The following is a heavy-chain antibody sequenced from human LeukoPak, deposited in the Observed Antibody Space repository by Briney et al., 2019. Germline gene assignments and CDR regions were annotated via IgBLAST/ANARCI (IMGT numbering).Heavy chain of an antibody. J-gene: IGHJ5*02. CDR1: GFTFSSYS. CDR3: AKDHHGDYVWNVLGP. V-gene: IGHV3-48*01. Sequence: GGSLRLSCAASGFTFSSYSMNWVRQAPGKGLEWVSYISSSSSTIYYADSVKGRFTISRDNSKNTLYLQMNSLRAEDTAVYYCAKDHHGDYVWNVLGPWGQGTLVTVSS. CDR2: ISSSSSTI. D-gene: IGHD4-17*01.